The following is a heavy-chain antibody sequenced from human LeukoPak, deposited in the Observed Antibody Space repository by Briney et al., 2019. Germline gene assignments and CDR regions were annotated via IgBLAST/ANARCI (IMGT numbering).Heavy chain of an antibody. CDR2: FDPEDGET. CDR3: ATLPPYGSGSYCKGGVDY. Sequence: APVKVSCKVSGYTLTELSMHWVRQAPGKGLEWMGGFDPEDGETIYAQKFQGRVTMTEDTSTDTAYMELSSLRSEDTAVYYCATLPPYGSGSYCKGGVDYWGQGTLVTVSS. D-gene: IGHD3-10*01. V-gene: IGHV1-24*01. CDR1: GYTLTELS. J-gene: IGHJ4*02.